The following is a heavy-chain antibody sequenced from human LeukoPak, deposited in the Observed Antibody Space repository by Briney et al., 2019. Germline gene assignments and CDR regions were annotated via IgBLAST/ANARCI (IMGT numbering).Heavy chain of an antibody. Sequence: GGSLRLSCAASGFTFSSYSMNWVRQAPGKGLEWVSSISSSSSYTYYADSVKGRFTISRDNAKNSLYLQMNSLRAEDTAVYYCASLPYGDYGFDYWGQRTLVTVSS. CDR2: ISSSSSYT. CDR3: ASLPYGDYGFDY. D-gene: IGHD4-17*01. CDR1: GFTFSSYS. J-gene: IGHJ4*02. V-gene: IGHV3-21*01.